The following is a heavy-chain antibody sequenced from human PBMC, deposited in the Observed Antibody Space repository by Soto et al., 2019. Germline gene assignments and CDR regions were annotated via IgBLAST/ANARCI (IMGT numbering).Heavy chain of an antibody. CDR2: INHSGST. V-gene: IGHV4-34*01. D-gene: IGHD3-3*01. J-gene: IGHJ5*02. CDR3: ASRVKRVFGAVIGWFDP. Sequence: SETLSLTCAVYGGSFSGYYWSWIRQPPGKGLEWIGEINHSGSTNYNPSLKSRVTISVDTSKNQFSLKLSSVTAADTAVYYCASRVKRVFGAVIGWFDPWGQGTLVTVSS. CDR1: GGSFSGYY.